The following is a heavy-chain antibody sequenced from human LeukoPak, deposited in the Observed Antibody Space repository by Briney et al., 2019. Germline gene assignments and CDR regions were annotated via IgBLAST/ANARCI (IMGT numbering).Heavy chain of an antibody. CDR3: ARAVGVQLWLNYFDY. Sequence: GRSLRLSCAASGFTFSSYAMHWVRQAPGKGLEWVAVISYDGSNKYYADSVKGRFTISRDNSKNTLYLQMNSLRAEDTAVYYCARAVGVQLWLNYFDYWGQETLVTVSS. CDR2: ISYDGSNK. V-gene: IGHV3-30-3*01. J-gene: IGHJ4*02. D-gene: IGHD5-18*01. CDR1: GFTFSSYA.